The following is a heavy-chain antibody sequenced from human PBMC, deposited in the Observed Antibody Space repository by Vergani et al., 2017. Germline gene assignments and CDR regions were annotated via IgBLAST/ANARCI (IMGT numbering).Heavy chain of an antibody. Sequence: QVQLQESGPGLVKPSQTLSLTCTVSGGSISSGSYYWSWIRQPAGKGLEWIGRIYTSGSTNYNPALKSRVTISGDTSKNQFYRKLSSVTAADTAVYYCARSARTVAGTVFDYWGQGTLVTVSS. CDR2: IYTSGST. J-gene: IGHJ4*02. V-gene: IGHV4-61*02. CDR3: ARSARTVAGTVFDY. CDR1: GGSISSGSYY. D-gene: IGHD6-19*01.